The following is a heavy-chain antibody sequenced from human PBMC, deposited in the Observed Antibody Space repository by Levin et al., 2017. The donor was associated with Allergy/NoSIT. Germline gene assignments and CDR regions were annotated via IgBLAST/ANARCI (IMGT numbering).Heavy chain of an antibody. CDR1: GGSVSSGSYY. CDR2: IYYSGST. Sequence: SETLSLTCTVSGGSVSSGSYYWSWIRQPPGKGLEWIGYIYYSGSTNYNPSLKSRVTISVDTSKNQFSLKLSSVTAADTAVYYCARVSYWYDSSGYYSGYYYYGMDVWGQGTTVTVSS. CDR3: ARVSYWYDSSGYYSGYYYYGMDV. J-gene: IGHJ6*02. D-gene: IGHD3-22*01. V-gene: IGHV4-61*01.